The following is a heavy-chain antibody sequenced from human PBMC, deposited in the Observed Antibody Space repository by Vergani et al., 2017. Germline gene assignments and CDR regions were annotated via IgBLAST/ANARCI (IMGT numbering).Heavy chain of an antibody. D-gene: IGHD4/OR15-4a*01. CDR2: IWSNGVNK. CDR1: GFTFTDYG. J-gene: IGHJ3*01. CDR3: VREGAPFDAFDV. Sequence: QAQLVESGGGVVQPGSSLILSCAAPGFTFTDYGMHWVRQAPGKGLEWVAVIWSNGVNKYYADSVRGRFTFSRDNSRYTLDLQMDSLRAEDTAVYHCVREGAPFDAFDVWGQGTMVTVSS. V-gene: IGHV3-33*01.